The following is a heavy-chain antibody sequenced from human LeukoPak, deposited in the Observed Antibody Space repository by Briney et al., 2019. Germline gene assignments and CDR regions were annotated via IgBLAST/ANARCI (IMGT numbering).Heavy chain of an antibody. Sequence: GGSLRLSCAASGFTFSSYSMNWVRQAPGKGLEWVSSISSSSSYIYYADSVKGRFTISRDNAKNSLYLQMNSLRAEDTAVYYCATTGTIAVAGIYYYGMDVWGQGTTVTVSS. J-gene: IGHJ6*02. V-gene: IGHV3-21*01. CDR1: GFTFSSYS. CDR3: ATTGTIAVAGIYYYGMDV. CDR2: ISSSSSYI. D-gene: IGHD6-19*01.